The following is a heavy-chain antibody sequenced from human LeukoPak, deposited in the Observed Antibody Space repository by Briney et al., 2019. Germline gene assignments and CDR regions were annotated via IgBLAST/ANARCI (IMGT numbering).Heavy chain of an antibody. CDR2: ISGSGGST. Sequence: GGSLRLSCAASGFTFSSYAMSWVRQAPGKGLEWVSAISGSGGSTYYADSVKGRFTISRDNSKDTLYLQMNSLRAEDTAVYYCAKRQYDSSGYYEVYWGQGTLVTVSS. CDR3: AKRQYDSSGYYEVY. J-gene: IGHJ4*02. D-gene: IGHD3-22*01. V-gene: IGHV3-23*01. CDR1: GFTFSSYA.